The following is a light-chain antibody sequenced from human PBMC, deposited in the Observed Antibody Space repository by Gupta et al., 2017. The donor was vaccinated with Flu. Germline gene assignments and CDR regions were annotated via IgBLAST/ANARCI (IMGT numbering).Light chain of an antibody. Sequence: TLVQPASISCRASQSLVSSDGNTYLHWFQQRPGQSPRRLIYKVSNRDSGVPDRFSGSGSATDFTLKISRVEAEDIGTYYCMQGTHWPPYTFGQGTKLELK. CDR2: KVS. CDR1: QSLVSSDGNTY. J-gene: IGKJ2*01. V-gene: IGKV2-30*01. CDR3: MQGTHWPPYT.